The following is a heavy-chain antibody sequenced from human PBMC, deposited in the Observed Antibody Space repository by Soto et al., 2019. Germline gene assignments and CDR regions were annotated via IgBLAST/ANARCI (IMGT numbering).Heavy chain of an antibody. Sequence: SETLSLTCTVSGGSISSYYWSWIRQPPGKGLEWIGYIYYSGSTNYNPSLKSRVTISVDTSKNQFSLKLSSVTAADTAVYYCAKDIAAAVVAFDIWGQGTMVTVSS. J-gene: IGHJ3*02. V-gene: IGHV4-59*12. CDR1: GGSISSYY. D-gene: IGHD6-13*01. CDR2: IYYSGST. CDR3: AKDIAAAVVAFDI.